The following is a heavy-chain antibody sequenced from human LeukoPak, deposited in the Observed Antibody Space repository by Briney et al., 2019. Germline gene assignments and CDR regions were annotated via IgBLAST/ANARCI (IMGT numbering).Heavy chain of an antibody. J-gene: IGHJ6*02. D-gene: IGHD3-10*01. Sequence: PGGSPRLSCAASGFTFSSYEMNWVRQAPGKGLEWVSCISSSGSTIYYADSVKGRFTISRDNAKNSLYLQMNSLRAEDTAVYYCARDMGAYGSGSYYYYGMDVWGQGTTVTVSS. CDR3: ARDMGAYGSGSYYYYGMDV. V-gene: IGHV3-48*03. CDR1: GFTFSSYE. CDR2: ISSSGSTI.